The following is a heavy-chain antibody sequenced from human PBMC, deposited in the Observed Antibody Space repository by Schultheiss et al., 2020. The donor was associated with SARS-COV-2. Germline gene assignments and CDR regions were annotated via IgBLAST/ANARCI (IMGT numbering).Heavy chain of an antibody. J-gene: IGHJ6*02. V-gene: IGHV4-4*07. CDR2: IYTSGST. CDR3: ARDGSSSWSEYYYYYGMDV. D-gene: IGHD6-13*01. Sequence: SETLSLTCTVSGYSISSGYYWSWIRQPAGKGLEWIGRIYTSGSTNYNPSIKSRVTMSVDTSKNQFSLKLSSVTAADTAVYYCARDGSSSWSEYYYYYGMDVWGQGTSVTVSS. CDR1: GYSISSGYY.